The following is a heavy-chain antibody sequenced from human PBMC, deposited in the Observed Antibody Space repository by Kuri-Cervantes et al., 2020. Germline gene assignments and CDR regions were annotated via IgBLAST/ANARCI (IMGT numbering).Heavy chain of an antibody. CDR2: IYHSGST. CDR3: ARVRIVVVVAAYFGY. CDR1: GYSISSGYC. D-gene: IGHD2-15*01. Sequence: SETLSLTCAVSGYSISSGYCWGWIRQPPGKGLEWIGSIYHSGSTYYNPSLKSRVTISVDTSKNQFSPKLSSVTAADTAVYYCARVRIVVVVAAYFGYWGQGTLVTVSS. J-gene: IGHJ4*02. V-gene: IGHV4-38-2*01.